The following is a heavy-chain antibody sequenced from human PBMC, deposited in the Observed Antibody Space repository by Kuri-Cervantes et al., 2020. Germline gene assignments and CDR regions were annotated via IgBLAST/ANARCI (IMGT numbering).Heavy chain of an antibody. CDR1: GFTVSSNY. V-gene: IGHV3-66*02. J-gene: IGHJ6*02. D-gene: IGHD3-10*01. CDR2: IYSGGST. CDR3: AKDQYYYGSGKDGMDV. Sequence: GGSLRLSCAASGFTVSSNYMSWVRQAPGKGLEWVSVIYSGGSTYYADSVKGRFTISRDNSKNTLYLQMNSLRAEDTAVYYCAKDQYYYGSGKDGMDVWGQGTTVTVSS.